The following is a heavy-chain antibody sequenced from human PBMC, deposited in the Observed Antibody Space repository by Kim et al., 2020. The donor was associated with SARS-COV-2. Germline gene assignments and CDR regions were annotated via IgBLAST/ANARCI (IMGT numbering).Heavy chain of an antibody. J-gene: IGHJ4*02. Sequence: NPSRKSRGTISVATTKNQFSLKLSSVTAADTAVYYCATRLHSSSWYYFDYWGQGTLVTVSS. CDR3: ATRLHSSSWYYFDY. V-gene: IGHV4-59*01. D-gene: IGHD6-13*01.